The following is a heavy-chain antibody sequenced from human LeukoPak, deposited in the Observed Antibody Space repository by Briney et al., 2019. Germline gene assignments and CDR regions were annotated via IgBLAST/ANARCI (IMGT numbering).Heavy chain of an antibody. CDR2: INPSGGST. J-gene: IGHJ4*02. CDR3: ARDLKYSSSWYVGGY. CDR1: GYTFTSYG. D-gene: IGHD6-13*01. V-gene: IGHV1-46*01. Sequence: GASVKVSCKASGYTFTSYGISWVRQAPGQGLEWMGIINPSGGSTSYAQKFQGRVTMTRDTSTSTVYMELSSLRSEDTAVYYCARDLKYSSSWYVGGYWGQGTLVTVSS.